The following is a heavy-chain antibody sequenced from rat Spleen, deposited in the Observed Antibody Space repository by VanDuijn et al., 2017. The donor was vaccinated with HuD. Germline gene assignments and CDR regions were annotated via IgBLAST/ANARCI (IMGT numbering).Heavy chain of an antibody. CDR1: GFTFSNYD. J-gene: IGHJ2*01. Sequence: EVQLVESGGGLVQPGRSLKLSCAASGFTFSNYDMAWVRQAPTKGLEWVASISPSGGSTYYRDSVKGRFTVSRDNAKSTLYLQMDSLGSEDTATYYCARQGYYGPDYWGQGVMVTVSS. CDR3: ARQGYYGPDY. CDR2: ISPSGGST. V-gene: IGHV5-25*01. D-gene: IGHD1-7*01.